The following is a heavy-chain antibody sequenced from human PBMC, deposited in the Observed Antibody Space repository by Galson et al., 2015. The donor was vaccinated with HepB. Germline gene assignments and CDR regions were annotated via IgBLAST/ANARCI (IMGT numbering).Heavy chain of an antibody. CDR1: GFTFSSYG. CDR2: ISYDGSNK. V-gene: IGHV3-30*18. D-gene: IGHD3-9*01. J-gene: IGHJ3*02. CDR3: AKFGNLVGAFDI. Sequence: SLRLSCAASGFTFSSYGMHWVRQAPGKGLEWVAVISYDGSNKYYADSVKGRFTISRDNSKNTLYLQMNSLRAEDTAVYYCAKFGNLVGAFDIWGQGTMVTVSS.